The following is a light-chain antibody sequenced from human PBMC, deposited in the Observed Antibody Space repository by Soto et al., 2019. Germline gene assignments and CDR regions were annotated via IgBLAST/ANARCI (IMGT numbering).Light chain of an antibody. Sequence: EIVLTQSPATLSLSPGERATLSCRASQSVSSYLAWYQQKPGQAPRLLIYDASNRATGIPARFSGSGSRTHFTLTISSLEPEDFAVYYCQQRSNWPPTFGGGTKVEIK. CDR2: DAS. J-gene: IGKJ4*01. V-gene: IGKV3-11*01. CDR1: QSVSSY. CDR3: QQRSNWPPT.